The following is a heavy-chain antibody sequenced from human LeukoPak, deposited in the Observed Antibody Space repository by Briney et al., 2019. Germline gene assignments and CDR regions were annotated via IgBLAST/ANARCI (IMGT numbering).Heavy chain of an antibody. CDR3: ARARAYSNQGFYYYGMDV. CDR2: ISYSGST. J-gene: IGHJ6*02. Sequence: ASETLSLTCTVSGGSIRRDYWSWIRQPPGKGLEWVGYISYSGSTSYNPSLESRVTMSVDTSKNQVSLKVNSVTAADTAVYFSARARAYSNQGFYYYGMDVWGQGTTVTVSS. CDR1: GGSIRRDY. V-gene: IGHV4-59*01. D-gene: IGHD4-11*01.